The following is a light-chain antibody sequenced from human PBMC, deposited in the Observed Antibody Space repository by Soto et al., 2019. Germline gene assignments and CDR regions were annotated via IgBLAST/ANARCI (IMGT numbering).Light chain of an antibody. CDR3: ETWDSNTRV. J-gene: IGLJ2*01. CDR2: LEGSGSY. V-gene: IGLV4-60*03. CDR1: SGHSSYI. Sequence: QLVLTQSSSASASLGSSVKLTCTLSSGHSSYIIAWHQQQPGKAPRYLMKLEGSGSYNMGSGVPDRFSGSSSGADRYLTISNLQSEDEADYYCETWDSNTRVFGGGTKVTVL.